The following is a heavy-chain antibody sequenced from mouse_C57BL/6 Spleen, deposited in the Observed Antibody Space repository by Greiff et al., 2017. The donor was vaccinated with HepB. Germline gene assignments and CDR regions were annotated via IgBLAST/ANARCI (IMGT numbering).Heavy chain of an antibody. CDR3: ARSLRYDYDDRSWFAY. J-gene: IGHJ3*01. CDR1: GYTFTDYN. Sequence: EVQLQQSGPELVKPGASVKIPCKASGYTFTDYNMDWVKQSHGKSLEWIGDINPNNGGTIYNQKFKGKATLTVDKSSSTAYMELRSLTSEDTAVYYCARSLRYDYDDRSWFAYWGQGTLVTVSA. V-gene: IGHV1-18*01. D-gene: IGHD2-4*01. CDR2: INPNNGGT.